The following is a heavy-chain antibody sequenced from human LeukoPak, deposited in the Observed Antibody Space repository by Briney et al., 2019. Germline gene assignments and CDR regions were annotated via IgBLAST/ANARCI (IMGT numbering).Heavy chain of an antibody. CDR2: IYSGGST. Sequence: ETLSLTCTVSGGSLSSHYWTWVRQAPEKGLEWVSFIYSGGSTYYADSVKGRFTISRDNSKNTLYLQMNSLRAEDTAVHYCARYCSGGSCYDWGQGTLVTVSS. J-gene: IGHJ4*02. CDR3: ARYCSGGSCYD. V-gene: IGHV3-66*01. CDR1: GGSLSSHY. D-gene: IGHD2-15*01.